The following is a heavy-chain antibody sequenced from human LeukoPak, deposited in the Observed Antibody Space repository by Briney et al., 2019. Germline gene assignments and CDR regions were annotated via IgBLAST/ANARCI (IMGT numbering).Heavy chain of an antibody. D-gene: IGHD6-19*01. J-gene: IGHJ3*02. CDR3: AEGDERGVAGSFAFDI. CDR2: INTNTGNP. Sequence: ASVKVSCKASGYTFTSYAMNWVRQAPGQGLEWMGWINTNTGNPTYAQGFTGRFVFSLDTSVSTAYLQISSLKAEDTAVYYCAEGDERGVAGSFAFDIWGQGTMVTVSS. V-gene: IGHV7-4-1*02. CDR1: GYTFTSYA.